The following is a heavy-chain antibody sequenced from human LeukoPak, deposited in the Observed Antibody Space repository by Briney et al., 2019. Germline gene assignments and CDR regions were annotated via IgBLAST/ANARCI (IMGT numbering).Heavy chain of an antibody. V-gene: IGHV3-23*01. D-gene: IGHD4-17*01. CDR2: ISGSGGST. CDR1: GFTVSSNY. CDR3: ASLADYGDPRRDAFDI. Sequence: PGGSLRLSCAASGFTVSSNYMSWVRQAPGKGLEWVSAISGSGGSTYYADSVKGRFTISRDNSKNTLYLQMNSLRAEDTAVYYCASLADYGDPRRDAFDIWGQGTMVTVSS. J-gene: IGHJ3*02.